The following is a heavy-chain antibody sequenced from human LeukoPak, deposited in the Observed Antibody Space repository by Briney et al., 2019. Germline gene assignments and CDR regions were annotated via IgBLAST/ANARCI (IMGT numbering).Heavy chain of an antibody. CDR3: VRDEAIAAAAVLSAS. Sequence: GASVKVSCKASGGTFSSYAISWVRQAPGQGLEWMAWINVYNGNTEYAQSLQGRLTLTTDTSATTAHMQLRNLRSDDTAVYFCVRDEAIAAAAVLSASWGQGTLITVSS. V-gene: IGHV1-18*01. J-gene: IGHJ1*01. CDR2: INVYNGNT. D-gene: IGHD6-13*01. CDR1: GGTFSSYA.